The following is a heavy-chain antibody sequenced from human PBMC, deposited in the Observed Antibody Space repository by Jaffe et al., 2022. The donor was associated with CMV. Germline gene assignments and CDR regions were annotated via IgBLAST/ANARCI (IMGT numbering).Heavy chain of an antibody. CDR3: ARGIRVIVVGGRFDP. D-gene: IGHD3-22*01. CDR2: INHSGST. Sequence: QVQLQQWGAGLLKPSETLSLTCAVYGGSFSGYYWSWIRQPPGKGLEWIGEINHSGSTNYNPSLKSRVTISVDTSKNQFSLKLSSVTAADTAVYYCARGIRVIVVGGRFDPWGQGTLVTVSS. V-gene: IGHV4-34*01. J-gene: IGHJ5*02. CDR1: GGSFSGYY.